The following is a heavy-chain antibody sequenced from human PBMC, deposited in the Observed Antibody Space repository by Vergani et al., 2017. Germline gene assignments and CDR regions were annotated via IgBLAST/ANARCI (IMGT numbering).Heavy chain of an antibody. CDR2: IYTSGST. V-gene: IGHV4-61*02. Sequence: QVQLQESGPGLVKPSQTLSLTCTVSGGSLSSGSYYWIWIRPPAGKGLEWIGRIYTSGSTNYNPSLKSRVTMSVDTSKNQFSLKLSSVTAADTAVYYCARGGGGPIALFDYWGQGTLVTVSS. CDR1: GGSLSSGSYY. J-gene: IGHJ4*02. CDR3: ARGGGGPIALFDY. D-gene: IGHD6-13*01.